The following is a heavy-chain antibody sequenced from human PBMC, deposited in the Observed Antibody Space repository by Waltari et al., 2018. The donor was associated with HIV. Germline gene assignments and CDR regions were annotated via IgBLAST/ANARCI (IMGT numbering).Heavy chain of an antibody. CDR1: GYTLTELS. J-gene: IGHJ6*02. CDR3: ATKNLVVPATTYYYYGMDV. Sequence: QVQLVQSGAEVKKPGASVKVSCKVSGYTLTELSMHWVRQAPGKGLEWMGGCEPEDGETIYAQECQGRVTMTEDTSTDTAYMGLSSLRSEDTAVYYCATKNLVVPATTYYYYGMDVWGQGTTVTVSS. V-gene: IGHV1-24*01. D-gene: IGHD2-2*01. CDR2: CEPEDGET.